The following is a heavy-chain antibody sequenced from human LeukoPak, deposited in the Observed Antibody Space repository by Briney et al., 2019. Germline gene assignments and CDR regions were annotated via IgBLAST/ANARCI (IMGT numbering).Heavy chain of an antibody. CDR2: ISTGGST. CDR1: GASISSSY. Sequence: SETLSLTCTVSGASISSSYCTWIRQPAGEGLEWMGRISTGGSTTYNPSFKSRVTMSLDTSKNQFSLNLTSVTAADTAVYYCARDQTYYVSSGYYYVTYFQHWGQGILVTVSS. D-gene: IGHD3-22*01. J-gene: IGHJ1*01. CDR3: ARDQTYYVSSGYYYVTYFQH. V-gene: IGHV4-4*07.